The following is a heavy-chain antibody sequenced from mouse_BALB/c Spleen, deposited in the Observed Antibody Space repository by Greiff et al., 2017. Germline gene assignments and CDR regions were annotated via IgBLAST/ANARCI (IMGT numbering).Heavy chain of an antibody. V-gene: IGHV1-9*01. CDR1: GYTFSSYW. D-gene: IGHD2-4*01. CDR3: ASSGDYPFAY. Sequence: LVESGAELMKPGASVKISCKATGYTFSSYWIEWVKQRPGHGLEWIGEILPGSGSTNYNEKFKGKATFTADTSSSTAYIQLSSLTSEDSAVYYCASSGDYPFAYWGQGTLVTVSA. CDR2: ILPGSGST. J-gene: IGHJ3*01.